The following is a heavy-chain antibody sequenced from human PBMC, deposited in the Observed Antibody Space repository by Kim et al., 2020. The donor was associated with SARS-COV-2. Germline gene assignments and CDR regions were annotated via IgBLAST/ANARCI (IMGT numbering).Heavy chain of an antibody. CDR3: ARDGGNLRYFDWLYGYYYGMDV. V-gene: IGHV4-39*02. Sequence: SETLSLTCTVSGGSISSSSYYWGWIRQPPGKGLEWIGSIYYSGSTYYNPSLKSRVTISVDTSKNQFSLKLSSVTAADTAVYYCARDGGNLRYFDWLYGYYYGMDVWGQGTTVTVSS. D-gene: IGHD3-9*01. CDR2: IYYSGST. J-gene: IGHJ6*02. CDR1: GGSISSSSYY.